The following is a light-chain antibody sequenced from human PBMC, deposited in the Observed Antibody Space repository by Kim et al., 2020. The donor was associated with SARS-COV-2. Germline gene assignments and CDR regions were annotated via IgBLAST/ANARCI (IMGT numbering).Light chain of an antibody. CDR2: STN. Sequence: TVTLPCSSSTGAVTSSYYPNWFQQRPGQAPRSLIYSTNNKHSWTPARFSCSLLGGKAALTLSGAQPEDEADYYCLLYFGGAQHYVFGTGTKVTVL. CDR1: TGAVTSSYY. V-gene: IGLV7-43*01. J-gene: IGLJ1*01. CDR3: LLYFGGAQHYV.